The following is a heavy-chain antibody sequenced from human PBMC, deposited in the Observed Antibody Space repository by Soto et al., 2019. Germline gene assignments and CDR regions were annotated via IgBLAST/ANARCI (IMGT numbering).Heavy chain of an antibody. J-gene: IGHJ4*02. CDR2: LDAEDGET. Sequence: GASVKVSCRVSGYSLSDLSIHGVRQAPGKGLEWMGGLDAEDGETIYAQKLQGRGTMTEDTSTDTAYMELSSLTSEDTAMYYCATLPRTIERTPAAIWSFDSRGQGTLVTVSS. CDR3: ATLPRTIERTPAAIWSFDS. CDR1: GYSLSDLS. D-gene: IGHD2-2*01. V-gene: IGHV1-24*01.